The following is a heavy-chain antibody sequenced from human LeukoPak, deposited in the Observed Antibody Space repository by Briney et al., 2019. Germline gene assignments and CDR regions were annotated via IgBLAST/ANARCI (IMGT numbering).Heavy chain of an antibody. V-gene: IGHV4-59*01. CDR2: IHYSGST. J-gene: IGHJ3*02. CDR1: GGSINNYY. Sequence: SETLSLTCTVSGGSINNYYWSWIRQPPGKGLEWIGYIHYSGSTNYNPSLKSRVTISVDTSKNQFSLKLSSVTAADTAVYYCARGVIQLSTDAFDIWGQGTMVTVSS. D-gene: IGHD5-18*01. CDR3: ARGVIQLSTDAFDI.